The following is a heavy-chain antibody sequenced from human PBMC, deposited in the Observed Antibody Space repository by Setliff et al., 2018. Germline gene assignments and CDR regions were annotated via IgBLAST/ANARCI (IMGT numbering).Heavy chain of an antibody. Sequence: PSETLSLTSTVSGGSISSYYWSWIRQPPGKGLEWIGYMYYSGSTNYNPSFKSRVTISVDTSKNQFSLKLSSVTAADTAVYYCARAPPSSGWTPRGYYYYYMDVWGKGTTVTVSS. J-gene: IGHJ6*03. V-gene: IGHV4-59*01. D-gene: IGHD6-19*01. CDR2: MYYSGST. CDR3: ARAPPSSGWTPRGYYYYYMDV. CDR1: GGSISSYY.